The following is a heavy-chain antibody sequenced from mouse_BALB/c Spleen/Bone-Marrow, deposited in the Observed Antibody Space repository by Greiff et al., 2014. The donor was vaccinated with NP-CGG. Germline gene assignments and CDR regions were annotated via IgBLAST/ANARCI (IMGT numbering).Heavy chain of an antibody. CDR3: ARRFITTTHWYFDV. CDR1: GFTFTSYF. J-gene: IGHJ1*01. Sequence: VQLQQSGPELVKPGASVRISCKASGFTFTSYFIHWMKERPGQGLEWIGWIYPGNVNTNYNVKFKGKATLTADKSSTTAYMQLSSLTPEDSAVYFCARRFITTTHWYFDVWGAGTTVTVSS. V-gene: IGHV1S56*01. CDR2: IYPGNVNT. D-gene: IGHD1-2*01.